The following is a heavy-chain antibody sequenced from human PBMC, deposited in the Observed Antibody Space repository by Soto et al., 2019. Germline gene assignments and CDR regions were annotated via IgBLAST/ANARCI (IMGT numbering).Heavy chain of an antibody. Sequence: QVQLQESGPGLVKPSETLSLTCTVSGGSISSYYWSWIRQPPGKGLEWIGYIFYSGSTNYNPSLKSRVTISVDTSKNQFSLKLSSVTAADTAVYFCARRWGPTFDFWGQGTRVTVSS. CDR1: GGSISSYY. V-gene: IGHV4-59*01. D-gene: IGHD1-26*01. CDR2: IFYSGST. CDR3: ARRWGPTFDF. J-gene: IGHJ4*02.